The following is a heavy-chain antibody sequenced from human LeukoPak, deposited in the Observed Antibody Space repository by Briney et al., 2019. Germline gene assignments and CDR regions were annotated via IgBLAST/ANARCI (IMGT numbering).Heavy chain of an antibody. CDR1: GFTFSSYG. D-gene: IGHD6-19*01. J-gene: IGHJ6*02. CDR3: ARNPAVAGPGDFYYYYGMDV. Sequence: PGRSLRLSCAASGFTFSSYGMHWVRQAPGKGLEWVAVIWYDGSDKYYADSVKGRFTISRDNSKNTLFLQMTSLRAEDTAVYYCARNPAVAGPGDFYYYYGMDVWGQGTTVTVSS. CDR2: IWYDGSDK. V-gene: IGHV3-33*01.